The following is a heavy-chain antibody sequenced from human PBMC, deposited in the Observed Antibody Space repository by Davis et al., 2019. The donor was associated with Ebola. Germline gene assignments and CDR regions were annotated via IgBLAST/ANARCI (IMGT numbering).Heavy chain of an antibody. CDR1: GGSVSSGSYY. Sequence: PSETLSLTCTVSGGSVSSGSYYWSWIRQPPGKGLEWIGYIYYSGSTNYNPSLKIRVTMSVDTSKNQFSLDLRSVTAADTAVYYCASGGGGATPFDYWGQGTLVTVSS. CDR2: IYYSGST. V-gene: IGHV4-61*01. J-gene: IGHJ4*02. CDR3: ASGGGGATPFDY. D-gene: IGHD1-26*01.